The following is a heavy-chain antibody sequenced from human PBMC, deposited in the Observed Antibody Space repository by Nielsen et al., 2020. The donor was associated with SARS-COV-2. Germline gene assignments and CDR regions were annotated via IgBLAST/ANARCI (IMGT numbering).Heavy chain of an antibody. CDR2: MSYDGTIE. D-gene: IGHD3-9*01. CDR1: GFTFNSYV. CDR3: AREGRTKFFDSASYYCGVGV. J-gene: IGHJ6*02. V-gene: IGHV3-30*03. Sequence: GESLKISCAASGFTFNSYVMHRVRQAPGKGLEWVAVMSYDGTIEYYAESVKGRFTISRDTSQKTLYLQLNSLKTEDTALYYCAREGRTKFFDSASYYCGVGVWGRGTTVDVSS.